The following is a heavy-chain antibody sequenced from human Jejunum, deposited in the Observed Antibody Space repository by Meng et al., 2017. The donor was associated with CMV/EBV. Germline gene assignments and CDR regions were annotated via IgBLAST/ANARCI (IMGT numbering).Heavy chain of an antibody. V-gene: IGHV1-2*02. CDR2: INCYSGDT. D-gene: IGHD4-23*01. Sequence: QVQLVQSGSELKKPGASVNVSCKASGYTFTSYAMKWVRQAPGQGPEWMGWINCYSGDTRYAQKFQGRVTMSRDTSSNTVYLDLSSLKPDDTAVYYCARPRWDWAPGYWGQGTLVTVSS. CDR1: GYTFTSYA. J-gene: IGHJ4*02. CDR3: ARPRWDWAPGY.